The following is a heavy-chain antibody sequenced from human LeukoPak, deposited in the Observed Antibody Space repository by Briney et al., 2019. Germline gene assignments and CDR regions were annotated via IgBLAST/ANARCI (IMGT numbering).Heavy chain of an antibody. Sequence: GESLKISCKGSGYRFISYWIGWVRQMPGEGLEWIGIIYPGDSDTRYSPSFQGQVTISADTSISTAYLQWSSLKASDTAMYYCARRRLDYGSWFFDYWGQGTLVTVSS. CDR2: IYPGDSDT. J-gene: IGHJ4*02. V-gene: IGHV5-51*01. CDR1: GYRFISYW. CDR3: ARRRLDYGSWFFDY. D-gene: IGHD3-10*01.